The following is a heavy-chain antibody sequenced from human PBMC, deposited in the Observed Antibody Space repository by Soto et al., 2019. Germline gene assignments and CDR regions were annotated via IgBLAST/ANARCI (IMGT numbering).Heavy chain of an antibody. J-gene: IGHJ6*02. CDR1: GGTFSSYA. CDR2: IIPIFGTA. CDR3: ARYPDIVVVPAAIRNYYYYYGMDV. Sequence: SVKVSCKASGGTFSSYAISWVRQAPGQGLEWMGGIIPIFGTANYAQKFQGRVTITADESTSTAYMELSSLRSEDTAVYYCARYPDIVVVPAAIRNYYYYYGMDVWGQGTTVTVSS. V-gene: IGHV1-69*13. D-gene: IGHD2-2*02.